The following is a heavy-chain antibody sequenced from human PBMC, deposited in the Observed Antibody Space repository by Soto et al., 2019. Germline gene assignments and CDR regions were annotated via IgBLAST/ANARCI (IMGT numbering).Heavy chain of an antibody. D-gene: IGHD2-21*02. CDR2: IKPDGSAT. Sequence: HPGGSLRLSCAVSGFTFGSYWMNWVRLIPGKGLEWVAYIKPDGSATYYVDSVKGRFTISRDNAKNSLYLQMNSLRVEDTSVYYCARAGYCGPGCYYYFDYWGQGTQVTVPQ. J-gene: IGHJ4*02. CDR1: GFTFGSYW. V-gene: IGHV3-7*01. CDR3: ARAGYCGPGCYYYFDY.